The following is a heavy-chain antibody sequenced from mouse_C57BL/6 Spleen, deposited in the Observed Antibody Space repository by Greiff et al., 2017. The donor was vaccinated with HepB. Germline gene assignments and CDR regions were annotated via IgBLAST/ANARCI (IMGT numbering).Heavy chain of an antibody. CDR3: ARHYSNYWYFDV. J-gene: IGHJ1*03. D-gene: IGHD2-5*01. CDR2: ISSGGSYT. CDR1: GFTFSSYG. V-gene: IGHV5-6*01. Sequence: EVMLVESGGDLVKPGGSLKLSCAASGFTFSSYGMSWVRQTPDKRLEWVATISSGGSYTYYPDSVKGRFTISRDNAKTTLYLQMCSLRSEDTAMYYCARHYSNYWYFDVWGTGTTVTVSS.